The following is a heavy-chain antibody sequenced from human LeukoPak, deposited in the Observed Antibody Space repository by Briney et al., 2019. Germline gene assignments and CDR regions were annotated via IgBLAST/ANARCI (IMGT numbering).Heavy chain of an antibody. J-gene: IGHJ5*02. CDR2: INSDGSGI. Sequence: GGSLRLSCAASGFXFSIYWIHWVRQAPGKGLVWVSRINSDGSGINYADSVKGRFTISRDNAKNTLYLQMNSLRAEDTAVYYCAREVSSGGWYNWFDPWGQGTLVTVSS. CDR1: GFXFSIYW. V-gene: IGHV3-74*01. CDR3: AREVSSGGWYNWFDP. D-gene: IGHD6-19*01.